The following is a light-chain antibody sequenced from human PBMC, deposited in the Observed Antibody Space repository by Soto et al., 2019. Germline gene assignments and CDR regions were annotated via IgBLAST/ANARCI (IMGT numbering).Light chain of an antibody. Sequence: EIVLTQSPGTLSLSPGETATLSCRASQSISSSYLAWYQHKPGQTPRLLIYAASSRSTGIPDRFSGSGSGTDFTLTISRLEPEDYAVYYCQHYGSSPLFAFGPGTKVDIK. J-gene: IGKJ3*01. CDR3: QHYGSSPLFA. CDR2: AAS. CDR1: QSISSSY. V-gene: IGKV3-20*01.